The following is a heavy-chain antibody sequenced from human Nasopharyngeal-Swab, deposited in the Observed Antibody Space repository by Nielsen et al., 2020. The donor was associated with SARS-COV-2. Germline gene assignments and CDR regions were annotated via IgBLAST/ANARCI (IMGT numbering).Heavy chain of an antibody. D-gene: IGHD6-13*01. V-gene: IGHV4-31*02. CDR3: ARYPSSSWSSYGMGV. Sequence: WIRQPPGKGLEWIGYIYYTGSTYCNPSLKSRVTISVDTSKNQFSLKLTSVTAADTAVYYCARYPSSSWSSYGMGVWGQGTTVTVSS. CDR2: IYYTGST. J-gene: IGHJ6*02.